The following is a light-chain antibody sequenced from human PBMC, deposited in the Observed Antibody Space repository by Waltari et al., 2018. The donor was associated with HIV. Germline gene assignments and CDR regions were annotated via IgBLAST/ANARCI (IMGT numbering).Light chain of an antibody. J-gene: IGLJ2*01. CDR1: SSDFGNYTY. CDR3: TSYAGINNYVI. V-gene: IGLV2-8*01. CDR2: EVN. Sequence: QSALPQPPSASGSPGQSVTIYCRGTSSDFGNYTYVPWYQQPPGKVPKLIIYEVNKRPSGVSDRFSGSKSGNTASLSVSGLQAEDEGDYYCTSYAGINNYVIFGGGTKLTVL.